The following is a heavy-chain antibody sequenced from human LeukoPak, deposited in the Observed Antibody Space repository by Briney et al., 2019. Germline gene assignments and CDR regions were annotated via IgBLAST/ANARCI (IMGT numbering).Heavy chain of an antibody. D-gene: IGHD3-22*01. J-gene: IGHJ4*02. CDR3: ARDPSNSSGYHAHFDS. V-gene: IGHV1-18*01. CDR1: GYTFTHHG. Sequence: GASVKVSCTASGYTFTHHGISWVRQAPGQGLEWMGWISCYIGDTMYAQNVQGRVTMTTETSTRTAYIELRSLRSDDTAMYYCARDPSNSSGYHAHFDSWGQGTLVTVSS. CDR2: ISCYIGDT.